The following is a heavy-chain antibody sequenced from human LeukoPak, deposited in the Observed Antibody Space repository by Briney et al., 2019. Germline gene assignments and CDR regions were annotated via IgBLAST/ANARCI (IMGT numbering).Heavy chain of an antibody. D-gene: IGHD3-3*01. CDR1: GFTFTNYG. Sequence: GASVKVSCKASGFTFTNYGISWVRQAPGQGLEWMGWISAYNGNTNYAQKLQDRVTLTTDTSTSTAYMEPRSLRSDDTAVYYCAREGFTVFGAVVNYYYSGMDVWGQGTTVTVSS. CDR3: AREGFTVFGAVVNYYYSGMDV. CDR2: ISAYNGNT. V-gene: IGHV1-18*01. J-gene: IGHJ6*02.